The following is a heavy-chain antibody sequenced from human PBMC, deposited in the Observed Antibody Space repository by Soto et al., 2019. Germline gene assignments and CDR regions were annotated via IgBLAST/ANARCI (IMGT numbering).Heavy chain of an antibody. CDR1: GFMFDSYA. D-gene: IGHD6-19*01. J-gene: IGHJ4*02. Sequence: EVQLVESGGGLVQPGGSLRLSCVASGFMFDSYAMNWVRQAPGKGREWVSYISPGGDRIYYAESLKGRITISRDNARNSLSLKMNFLSDEDTAVYYCTKSADSAGWGVDFWGQGTLFTVSS. CDR2: ISPGGDRI. CDR3: TKSADSAGWGVDF. V-gene: IGHV3-48*02.